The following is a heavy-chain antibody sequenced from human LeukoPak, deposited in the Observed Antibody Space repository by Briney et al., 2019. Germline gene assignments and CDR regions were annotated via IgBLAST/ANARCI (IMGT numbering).Heavy chain of an antibody. CDR1: GFTLRSYA. J-gene: IGHJ3*01. D-gene: IGHD3-22*01. Sequence: GGALRLSCEASGFTLRSYALHWAPQPPGTGLEYVSGISLNGGATNYVDSVKGRFIISRDNSKNTLYLQMGSLRAEDMAVYYCVRSRDYYDSSGPGRAFDVWGQGTVVTVPS. V-gene: IGHV3-64*02. CDR3: VRSRDYYDSSGPGRAFDV. CDR2: ISLNGGAT.